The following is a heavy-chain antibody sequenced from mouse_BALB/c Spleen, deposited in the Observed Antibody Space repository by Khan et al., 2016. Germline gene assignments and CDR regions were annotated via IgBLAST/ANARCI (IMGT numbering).Heavy chain of an antibody. V-gene: IGHV1-4*01. J-gene: IGHJ2*01. CDR3: ARYSTTVVAPLDY. D-gene: IGHD1-1*01. Sequence: QVQLQQSGAELARPGASVKMSCKASGYSFTSYTMHWVKQRPGQGLEWLGFINPSSSYPTYNHNFKDQATLTADKSSSTAYIHQSSLSSEDSAVYFCARYSTTVVAPLDYWGQGTTLAVSS. CDR1: GYSFTSYT. CDR2: INPSSSYP.